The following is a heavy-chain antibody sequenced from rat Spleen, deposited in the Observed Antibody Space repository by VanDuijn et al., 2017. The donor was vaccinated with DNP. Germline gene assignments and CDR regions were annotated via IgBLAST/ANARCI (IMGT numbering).Heavy chain of an antibody. J-gene: IGHJ2*01. CDR2: STYDGSRT. D-gene: IGHD1-6*01. CDR3: ATEDYGYPFAY. CDR1: GFTFSDYN. Sequence: EVQLVESGGGLVQPGRSLKLSCAASGFTFSDYNMVWARQVPKKSLEWVATSTYDGSRTYYRESVKGRFTISRDNAKSTLYLQMDSLRSEDTATYYCATEDYGYPFAYWGQGVMVTVSS. V-gene: IGHV5S10*01.